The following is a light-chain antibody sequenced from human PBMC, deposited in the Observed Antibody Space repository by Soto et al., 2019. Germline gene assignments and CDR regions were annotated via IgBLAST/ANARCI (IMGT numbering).Light chain of an antibody. J-gene: IGLJ3*02. V-gene: IGLV4-69*01. CDR3: QTWGTGIQV. CDR2: LNSDGSH. Sequence: QSVLTQSPSASASLGASVKLTCTLSSWHSSYAIAWHQQQPEKGPRYLMKLNSDGSHSKGDGIPDRFSGSSSGAERYLTISGLQSEDEADYYCQTWGTGIQVFGGGTKLTVL. CDR1: SWHSSYA.